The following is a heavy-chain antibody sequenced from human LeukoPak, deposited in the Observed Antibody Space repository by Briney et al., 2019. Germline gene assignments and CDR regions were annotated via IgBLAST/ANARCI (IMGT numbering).Heavy chain of an antibody. Sequence: PGGSLRLSCAASGFTFSSYAMSWVRQAPGKGLEWVSAISGSGGSTYYADSVKGRFTISRDNSKNTLYLQMNSLRADDTAIYYCARDKIVGPTTLDYWGQGTLVTASS. CDR3: ARDKIVGPTTLDY. D-gene: IGHD1-26*01. CDR2: ISGSGGST. J-gene: IGHJ4*02. CDR1: GFTFSSYA. V-gene: IGHV3-23*01.